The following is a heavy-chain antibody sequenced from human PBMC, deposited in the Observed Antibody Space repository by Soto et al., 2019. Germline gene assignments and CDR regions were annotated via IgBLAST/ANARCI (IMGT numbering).Heavy chain of an antibody. CDR1: GGTFSSYT. V-gene: IGHV1-69*02. Sequence: QVQLVQSGAEVKKPGSSVKVSCKTSGGTFSSYTINWVRQTPGQGLEWMGRIIPILGIANYAQKFQGRVTITAAKSTSTAYMELSSLRSEDTVVYYCARGITMVRGVPEGYGMDVWGQGTTVTVSS. D-gene: IGHD3-10*01. CDR2: IIPILGIA. CDR3: ARGITMVRGVPEGYGMDV. J-gene: IGHJ6*02.